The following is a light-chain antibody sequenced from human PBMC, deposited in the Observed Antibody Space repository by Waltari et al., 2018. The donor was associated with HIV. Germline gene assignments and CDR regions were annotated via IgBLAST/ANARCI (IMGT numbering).Light chain of an antibody. CDR3: QVWESSTDHWV. V-gene: IGLV3-21*02. J-gene: IGLJ3*02. Sequence: SYVLTQPPSVSVAPGQTARITCGGAKIGSERVPWYQQKPGQAPLLLVYDDSDRPSGIPERFSGSNAGNTATLTIRRVEAGDEADYYCQVWESSTDHWVFGGGTKLTV. CDR1: KIGSER. CDR2: DDS.